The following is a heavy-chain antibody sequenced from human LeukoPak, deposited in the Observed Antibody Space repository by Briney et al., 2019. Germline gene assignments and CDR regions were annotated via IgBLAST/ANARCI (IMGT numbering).Heavy chain of an antibody. Sequence: ASVKVSCKASGYTFSSYGITWVRQAPGQGLEWMGWISAYNGNTNYAQKLQGRVTMTTDTSTSTAYMELRSLRSDDTAVYYCARVVDYYGSGSYYRSYYYYYYMDVWGKGTTVTISS. CDR2: ISAYNGNT. D-gene: IGHD3-10*01. CDR1: GYTFSSYG. J-gene: IGHJ6*03. CDR3: ARVVDYYGSGSYYRSYYYYYYMDV. V-gene: IGHV1-18*01.